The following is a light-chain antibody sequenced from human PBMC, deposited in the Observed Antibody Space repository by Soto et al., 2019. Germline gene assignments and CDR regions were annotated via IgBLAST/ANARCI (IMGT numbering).Light chain of an antibody. Sequence: TVLTQSPGTLSLSPGERATLSCRASQSVSSNLAWYQQKPGQAXTLLIYDASNRATGIPARFSGSGSGTDFTLTISSLEPEDFAVYYCQQRSNWPSITFGQGTRLEIK. CDR1: QSVSSN. CDR3: QQRSNWPSIT. J-gene: IGKJ5*01. V-gene: IGKV3-11*01. CDR2: DAS.